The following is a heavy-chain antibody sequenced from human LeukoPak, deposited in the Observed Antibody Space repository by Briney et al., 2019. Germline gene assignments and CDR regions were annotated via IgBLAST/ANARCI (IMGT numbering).Heavy chain of an antibody. D-gene: IGHD3-10*01. Sequence: ASVKVSCKVSGYTLTDLSMHWVRQAPGKGLEWLGGFDPEDGETIYAQKFQGRVTLAEDTSTDTAYMELSSLRSEDTPAYYCATDIPRRVRGVVYSSFGMDVWGQGTTVTVSS. J-gene: IGHJ6*02. V-gene: IGHV1-24*01. CDR3: ATDIPRRVRGVVYSSFGMDV. CDR1: GYTLTDLS. CDR2: FDPEDGET.